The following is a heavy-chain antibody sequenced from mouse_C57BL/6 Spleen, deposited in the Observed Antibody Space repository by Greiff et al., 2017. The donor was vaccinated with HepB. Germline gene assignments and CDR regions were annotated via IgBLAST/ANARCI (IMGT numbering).Heavy chain of an antibody. V-gene: IGHV5-6*02. J-gene: IGHJ2*01. CDR1: GFTFSSYG. D-gene: IGHD2-4*01. CDR3: ARSMIKYYFDY. CDR2: ISSGGSYT. Sequence: DVMLVESGGDLVKPGGSLKLSCAASGFTFSSYGMSWVRQTPDKRLEWVATISSGGSYTYYPDSVKGRFTISRDNAKNTLYLQMSSLKSEDTAMYYCARSMIKYYFDYWGQGTTLTVSS.